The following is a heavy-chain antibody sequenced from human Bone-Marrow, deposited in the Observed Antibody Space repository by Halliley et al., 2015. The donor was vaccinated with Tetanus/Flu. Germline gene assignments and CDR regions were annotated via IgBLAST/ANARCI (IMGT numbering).Heavy chain of an antibody. CDR3: GRVSITIFGVVNGIDY. CDR2: ISYRGST. J-gene: IGHJ4*02. Sequence: IGYISYRGSTYFNPSFKSRLTISIDTSKNQFSLKLGSVTAADTAIYYCGRVSITIFGVVNGIDYWGQGTLVTVSS. V-gene: IGHV4-30-4*01. D-gene: IGHD3-3*01.